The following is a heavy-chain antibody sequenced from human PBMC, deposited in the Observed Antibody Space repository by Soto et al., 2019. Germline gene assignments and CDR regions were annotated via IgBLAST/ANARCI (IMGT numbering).Heavy chain of an antibody. J-gene: IGHJ4*02. D-gene: IGHD1-26*01. CDR3: ARLDPGATADY. V-gene: IGHV1-69*02. CDR2: ILPILGIA. CDR1: GGTFSSYT. Sequence: QVQLVQSGAEVKKPGSSVKVSCKASGGTFSSYTISWVRQAPGQGLEWMGRILPILGIANYAQKFQGRVTLTADKSASTAYMELSSLRAEDTAVYYCARLDPGATADYWGQGTLVTVSS.